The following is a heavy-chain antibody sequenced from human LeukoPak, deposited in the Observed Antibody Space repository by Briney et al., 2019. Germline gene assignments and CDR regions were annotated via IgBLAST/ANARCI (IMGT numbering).Heavy chain of an antibody. D-gene: IGHD3-10*01. CDR1: GFTFSSYA. V-gene: IGHV3-23*01. CDR2: IGGSGGST. Sequence: GGSLRLSCAASGFTFSSYAMSWVRQAPGKGLEWVSSIGGSGGSTYYADSVKGRFTISRDNAKNSLYLQMNSLRAEDTAVYYCARVNYYGSGSYLPYYYYYYMDVWGKGTTVTVSS. CDR3: ARVNYYGSGSYLPYYYYYYMDV. J-gene: IGHJ6*03.